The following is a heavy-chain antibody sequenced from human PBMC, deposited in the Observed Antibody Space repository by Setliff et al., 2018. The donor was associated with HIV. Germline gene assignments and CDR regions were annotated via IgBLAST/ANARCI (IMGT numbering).Heavy chain of an antibody. D-gene: IGHD6-6*01. CDR1: GGSFSGYY. J-gene: IGHJ4*02. Sequence: SETLSLTCAVYGGSFSGYYWSWIRQSPGKGLEWIGEMNDSGSTNYNPSLKSRVTVSLDTSKNHFSLKLSSVTAADTSVYYCARVALAGIAARPFYFDSWGQGILVTVSS. V-gene: IGHV4-34*01. CDR3: ARVALAGIAARPFYFDS. CDR2: MNDSGST.